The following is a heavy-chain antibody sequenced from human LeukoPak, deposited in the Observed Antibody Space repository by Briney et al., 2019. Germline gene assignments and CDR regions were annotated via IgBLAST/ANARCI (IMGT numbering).Heavy chain of an antibody. CDR3: AGIAVTGGDWFDP. D-gene: IGHD6-19*01. J-gene: IGHJ5*02. Sequence: PSETLSLTCTVSGGSISNYYWSWLRQPAGKGVEWIGRIYTSGSTNYNPSLKRRVTMSIDTSKNQFSLKLSSVTAADTAVYFCAGIAVTGGDWFDPWGQGTLVTVSS. V-gene: IGHV4-4*07. CDR1: GGSISNYY. CDR2: IYTSGST.